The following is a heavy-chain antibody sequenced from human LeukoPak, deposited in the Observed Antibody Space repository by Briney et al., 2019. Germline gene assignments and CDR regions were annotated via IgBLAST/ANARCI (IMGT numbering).Heavy chain of an antibody. V-gene: IGHV4-39*07. D-gene: IGHD6-13*01. CDR1: GGSISSSSYY. CDR3: ARTGSSSWYKWFDP. J-gene: IGHJ5*02. Sequence: SETLSLTCTVSGGSISSSSYYWGWIRQPPGKGLEWIGSIYYSGSTNYNPSLKSRVTISVDTSKNQFSLKLSSVTAADTAVYYRARTGSSSWYKWFDPWGQGTLVTVSS. CDR2: IYYSGST.